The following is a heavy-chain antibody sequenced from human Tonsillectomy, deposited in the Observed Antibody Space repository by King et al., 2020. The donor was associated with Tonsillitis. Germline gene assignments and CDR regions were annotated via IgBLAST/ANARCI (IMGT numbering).Heavy chain of an antibody. CDR3: ARESIAIATDFRPGYYYYYMDV. Sequence: QLVQSGGGVAQPGRSLRLSCAASGFPFSSFGMHWVRQAPGKGLEWVAVIWHDGSKKYYVDSVKGRFTISRDNSKNTVYLQMNGLRGEDTAVYHCARESIAIATDFRPGYYYYYMDVWGKGTTVTVSS. V-gene: IGHV3-33*08. D-gene: IGHD3-16*02. J-gene: IGHJ6*03. CDR2: IWHDGSKK. CDR1: GFPFSSFG.